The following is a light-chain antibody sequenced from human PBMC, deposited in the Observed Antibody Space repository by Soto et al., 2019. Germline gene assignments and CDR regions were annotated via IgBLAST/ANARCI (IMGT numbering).Light chain of an antibody. J-gene: IGKJ1*01. V-gene: IGKV1-5*03. CDR3: KKYKDISWP. Sequence: IQMTQSPSTLSASVGDRVAITCRASQSIGIWLAWYQQKPGKAPRFLIYKASSLESGVPSRFSGSGYGTELTLSTRRLQLDDFAAYYRKKYKDISWPSGQGTKWKFK. CDR2: KAS. CDR1: QSIGIW.